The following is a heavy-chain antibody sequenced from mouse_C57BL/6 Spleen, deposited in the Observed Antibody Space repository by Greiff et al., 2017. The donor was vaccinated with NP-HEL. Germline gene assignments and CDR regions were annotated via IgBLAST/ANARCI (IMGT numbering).Heavy chain of an antibody. CDR3: GRRGIYDGHEGFAY. V-gene: IGHV1-22*01. CDR2: INPNNGGT. CDR1: GYTFTDYN. D-gene: IGHD2-3*01. J-gene: IGHJ3*01. Sequence: EVQLQQSGPELVKPGASVKMSCKASGYTFTDYNMHWVKQSHGKSLEWIGYINPNNGGTNYNQKFKGKATLTVNKTSSTSYMELRSLTSEDSAVYYCGRRGIYDGHEGFAYWGQGTLVTVSA.